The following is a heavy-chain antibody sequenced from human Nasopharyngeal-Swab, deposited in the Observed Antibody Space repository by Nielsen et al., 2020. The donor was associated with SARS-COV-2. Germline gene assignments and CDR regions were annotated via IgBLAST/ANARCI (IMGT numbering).Heavy chain of an antibody. V-gene: IGHV1-69*13. CDR1: GYTFSSYA. CDR2: IIPIFGTA. Sequence: SVKVSCKASGYTFSSYAISWVRQAPGQGLEWMGGIIPIFGTANYAQKFQGRVTITADESTSTAYMELSSLRSEDTAVYYCARGDIIAVAGTGYYYYYYMDVWGKGTTVTVSS. CDR3: ARGDIIAVAGTGYYYYYYMDV. D-gene: IGHD6-19*01. J-gene: IGHJ6*03.